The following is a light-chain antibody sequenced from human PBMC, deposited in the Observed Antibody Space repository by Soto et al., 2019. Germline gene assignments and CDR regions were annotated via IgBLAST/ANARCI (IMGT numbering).Light chain of an antibody. CDR1: QSISSSY. Sequence: EIVLTQSPGTLSLSPGKRATLSCRASQSISSSYLAWYQQRPGQAPRLLIYGASSRATGIPDRFSGSGSGTEFTLTISRLEPEDFAVYYCQQYGSSVTFGQGTKVDIK. CDR3: QQYGSSVT. J-gene: IGKJ1*01. CDR2: GAS. V-gene: IGKV3-20*01.